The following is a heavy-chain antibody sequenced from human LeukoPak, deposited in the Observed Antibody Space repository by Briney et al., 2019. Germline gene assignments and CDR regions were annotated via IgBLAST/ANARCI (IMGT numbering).Heavy chain of an antibody. V-gene: IGHV5-51*01. Sequence: GESLKISCKASGYSFTSYWIGWVRQMPGKGLEWMGIIDPSDSAIRYTPSFQGQVTISADKSLSTAYLQWNSLKASDTAIYYCARQTAMGRSGDYWGQGTLDTVSS. CDR1: GYSFTSYW. CDR2: IDPSDSAI. D-gene: IGHD7-27*01. CDR3: ARQTAMGRSGDY. J-gene: IGHJ4*02.